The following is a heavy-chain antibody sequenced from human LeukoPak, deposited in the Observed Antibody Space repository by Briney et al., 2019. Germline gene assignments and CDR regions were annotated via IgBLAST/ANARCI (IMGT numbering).Heavy chain of an antibody. CDR1: GGSISSRPYD. CDR3: ARHLSQGDGTKRGFYY. V-gene: IGHV4-39*01. J-gene: IGHJ4*02. D-gene: IGHD5-24*01. CDR2: ISYSGST. Sequence: SATLSITCTVSGGSISSRPYDWGWIRQPPGKGLEYIGSISYSGSTYYNPSLRSRVTISVDTSSNQFSLKLSSVTAADTAVYYCARHLSQGDGTKRGFYYWGQGTLATVSS.